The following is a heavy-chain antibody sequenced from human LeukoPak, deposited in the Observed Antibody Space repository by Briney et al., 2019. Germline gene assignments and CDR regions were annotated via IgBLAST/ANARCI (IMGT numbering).Heavy chain of an antibody. CDR3: ARVKGYCSSTSCYSYYYYMDV. CDR1: GGSLSSYY. D-gene: IGHD2-2*02. Sequence: SETLSLTCTVSGGSLSSYYWSWIRQPAGKGLEWIGRIYTSGSTNYNPSLKSRVTMSVDTSKNQFSLKLSSVTAADTAVYYCARVKGYCSSTSCYSYYYYMDVWGKGTTVTVSS. J-gene: IGHJ6*03. CDR2: IYTSGST. V-gene: IGHV4-4*07.